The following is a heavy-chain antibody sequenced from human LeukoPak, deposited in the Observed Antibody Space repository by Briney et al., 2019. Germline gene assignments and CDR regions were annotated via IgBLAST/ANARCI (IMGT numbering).Heavy chain of an antibody. CDR2: INPNTGVT. J-gene: IGHJ6*02. D-gene: IGHD4-17*01. Sequence: GSVTVSCKASGYTFTGYYMHWVRQAPGQGLEWMGWINPNTGVTNYAQKFQGRVTLTRDTSIITAYMELTRLRSDDTAMYYCARDRTTVTTGYYGMDVWGQGTTLTVSS. CDR3: ARDRTTVTTGYYGMDV. CDR1: GYTFTGYY. V-gene: IGHV1-2*02.